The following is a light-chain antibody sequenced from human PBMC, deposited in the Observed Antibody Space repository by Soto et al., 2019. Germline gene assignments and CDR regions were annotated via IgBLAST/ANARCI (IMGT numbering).Light chain of an antibody. CDR2: DAS. Sequence: EIVLTQSPATLSLLPGERATLSCRASQSVGSSLAWYQHKAGQAPRLLLYDASNRATGIPARFSGSGSGTDFTITISSLEPEDFAVYYCQQRSRWLTFGQGTRLEFE. CDR3: QQRSRWLT. J-gene: IGKJ5*01. CDR1: QSVGSS. V-gene: IGKV3-11*01.